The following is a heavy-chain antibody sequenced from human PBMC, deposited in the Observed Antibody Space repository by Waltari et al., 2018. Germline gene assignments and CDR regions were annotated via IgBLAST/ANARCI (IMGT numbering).Heavy chain of an antibody. D-gene: IGHD1-1*01. CDR2: FFSGGST. CDR3: AKVDNVGLNNY. V-gene: IGHV3-53*01. Sequence: EVQLVESGGDLIQPGGSLRLSCAASGFTVGNNFMGWVRQAPGKGLEWVSVFFSGGSTNHIDSVRGRFTSSRDSSKNTLYLQMNGLRAEDTAVYYCAKVDNVGLNNYWGQGTLVTVSS. J-gene: IGHJ4*02. CDR1: GFTVGNNF.